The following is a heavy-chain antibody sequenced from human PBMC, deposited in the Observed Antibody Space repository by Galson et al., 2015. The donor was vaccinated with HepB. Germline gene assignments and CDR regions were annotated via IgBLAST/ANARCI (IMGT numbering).Heavy chain of an antibody. CDR1: GFTFDDHA. V-gene: IGHV3-9*01. D-gene: IGHD6-19*01. Sequence: SLRLSCAASGFTFDDHAMHWVRQAPGKGLEWVSGISWNSGSIDYADSVKGRFTISRDNAKNSLYLQMNSLRAEDTALYHCAKDKIAVTGTGGAFDIWGQGTMVTVSS. CDR3: AKDKIAVTGTGGAFDI. CDR2: ISWNSGSI. J-gene: IGHJ3*02.